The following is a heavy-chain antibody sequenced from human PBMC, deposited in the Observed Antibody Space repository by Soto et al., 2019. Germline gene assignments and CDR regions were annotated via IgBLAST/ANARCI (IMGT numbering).Heavy chain of an antibody. CDR3: ARGGYCSSTSCYARSMDV. CDR2: ISSSSTYV. V-gene: IGHV3-21*01. J-gene: IGHJ6*03. CDR1: GFTFSTYS. D-gene: IGHD2-2*01. Sequence: FSAASGFTFSTYSINWVRQAPGKGLEWVSSISSSSTYVHYADSVKGRFTISREIAKNSLYLQMNSLRAEDTAVYFCARGGYCSSTSCYARSMDVWGKGTTVTVSS.